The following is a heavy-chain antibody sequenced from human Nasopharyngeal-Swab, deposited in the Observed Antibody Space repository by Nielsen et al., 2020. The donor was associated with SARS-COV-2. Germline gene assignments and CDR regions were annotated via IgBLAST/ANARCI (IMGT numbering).Heavy chain of an antibody. CDR2: VFHNDDK. D-gene: IGHD3-10*01. CDR3: AHSPTMVRGVSFEY. V-gene: IGHV2-5*01. CDR1: GFSLSGSGVG. Sequence: SGPTLVTPTETLTLTCSFSGFSLSGSGVGVLWILQPPGKALEWLALVFHNDDKRYSPSLRSRLTITKDTSKNHVLLRMTNMDPVDTGTYFCAHSPTMVRGVSFEYWGQGTLVTVSS. J-gene: IGHJ4*02.